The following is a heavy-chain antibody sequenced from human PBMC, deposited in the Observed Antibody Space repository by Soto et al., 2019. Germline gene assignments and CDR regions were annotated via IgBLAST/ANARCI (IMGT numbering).Heavy chain of an antibody. CDR3: GRGSYGES. D-gene: IGHD3-10*01. J-gene: IGHJ4*02. CDR2: ISAHNGNT. CDR1: GYTFTSYG. V-gene: IGHV1-18*01. Sequence: QVHLVQSGAEVKKPGASVQVSCKASGYTFTSYGITWVRQAPGQGLEWMGWISAHNGNTDYAQKLQGRVIVTSDTSTSTAYMELRRLRSDDTAVYYCGRGSYGESRGQGALVSVSS.